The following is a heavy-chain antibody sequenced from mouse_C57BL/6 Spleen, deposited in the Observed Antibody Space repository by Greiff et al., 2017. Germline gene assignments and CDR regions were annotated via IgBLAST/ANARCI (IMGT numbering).Heavy chain of an antibody. CDR2: IYPGGGYT. J-gene: IGHJ2*01. V-gene: IGHV1-63*01. D-gene: IGHD2-5*01. Sequence: QVQLQQSGAELVRPGTSVKMSCKASGYTFTNYWIGWAKQRPGHGLEWIGDIYPGGGYTNYNEKFKGKATLTADKSSSTAYMQFSSLTSEDSAIYNCARKDSNYPYYFDYWGQGTTLTVSS. CDR1: GYTFTNYW. CDR3: ARKDSNYPYYFDY.